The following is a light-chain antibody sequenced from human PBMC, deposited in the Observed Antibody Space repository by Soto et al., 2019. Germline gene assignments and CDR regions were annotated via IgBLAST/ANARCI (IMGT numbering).Light chain of an antibody. CDR2: GAS. J-gene: IGKJ1*01. CDR3: HQYGSSPQT. Sequence: EIVLTQSPGTLALSPGERAALSCRASQSISTTYLAWYQQKPGQAPRLLIYGASTRATGIPHRFSGSGSGTDFTLTISRLEPEDFAVYYCHQYGSSPQTFGQGTKV. CDR1: QSISTTY. V-gene: IGKV3-20*01.